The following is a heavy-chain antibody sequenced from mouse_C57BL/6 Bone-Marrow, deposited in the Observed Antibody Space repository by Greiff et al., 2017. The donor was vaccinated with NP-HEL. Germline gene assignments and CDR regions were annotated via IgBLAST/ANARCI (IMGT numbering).Heavy chain of an antibody. V-gene: IGHV5-4*03. CDR2: ISDGGSYT. D-gene: IGHD2-4*01. J-gene: IGHJ3*01. CDR1: GFTFSSYA. Sequence: EVKVVESGGGLVKPGGSLKLSCAASGFTFSSYAMSWVRQTSEKRLEWVATISDGGSYTYYPDNVKGRFTISRDNAKNNLYLQMSHLKSEDTAMYYCARVDYDDGFAYWGQGTLVTVSA. CDR3: ARVDYDDGFAY.